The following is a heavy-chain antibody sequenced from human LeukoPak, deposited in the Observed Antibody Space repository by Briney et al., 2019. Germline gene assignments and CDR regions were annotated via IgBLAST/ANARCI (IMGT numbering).Heavy chain of an antibody. CDR2: INPSGGST. D-gene: IGHD6-6*01. CDR1: GYTFTSYY. Sequence: ASVKVSCKASGYTFTSYYMHWVRPAPGQGLEWMGIINPSGGSTRYAQKFQGRVTMTRDTSTSTVYMELSSLRSEDAAVYYCARGTASYSSSSEGFDYWGQGTLVTVSS. V-gene: IGHV1-46*01. J-gene: IGHJ4*02. CDR3: ARGTASYSSSSEGFDY.